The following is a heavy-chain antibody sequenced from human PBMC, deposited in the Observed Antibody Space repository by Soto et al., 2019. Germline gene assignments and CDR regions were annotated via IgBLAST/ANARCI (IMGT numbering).Heavy chain of an antibody. D-gene: IGHD4-17*01. Sequence: QVQLVESGGGVVQPGRSLRLSCAASGFTFSSYGMHWVRQAPGKGLEWVAVIWYDGSNKYYADSVKGRLTISRDNSKNTLYLQMNSLRAEDTAVYYCAREIVETTEESGDYWGQGTLVTVSS. CDR2: IWYDGSNK. CDR1: GFTFSSYG. V-gene: IGHV3-33*01. CDR3: AREIVETTEESGDY. J-gene: IGHJ4*02.